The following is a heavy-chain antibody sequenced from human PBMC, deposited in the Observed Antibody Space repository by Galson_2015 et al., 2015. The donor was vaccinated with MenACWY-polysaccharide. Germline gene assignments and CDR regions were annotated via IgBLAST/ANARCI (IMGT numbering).Heavy chain of an antibody. CDR1: GFTFDDYA. Sequence: SLRLSCAASGFTFDDYAMHWVRQAPGKGLEWVSGISWNSGSIGYADSVKGRFTISRDNAKNSLYLQMNSLRAEDTALYYCAKSSLDILYDSSDPEGNWFDPWGQGTLVTVSS. CDR2: ISWNSGSI. V-gene: IGHV3-9*01. CDR3: AKSSLDILYDSSDPEGNWFDP. D-gene: IGHD3-22*01. J-gene: IGHJ5*02.